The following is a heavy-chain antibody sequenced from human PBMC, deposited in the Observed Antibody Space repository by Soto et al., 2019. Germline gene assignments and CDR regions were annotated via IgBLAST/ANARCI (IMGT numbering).Heavy chain of an antibody. V-gene: IGHV3-53*04. Sequence: GGSLRLSCAASGFTVSSNYMSWVRQAPGKGLEGVSVIYSGGSTYYADSVKGRFTISRHKSKNTLYLQMNSLRAEDTALYYCASSGDWGAFDIWGQGTMVTVSS. CDR3: ASSGDWGAFDI. D-gene: IGHD7-27*01. J-gene: IGHJ3*02. CDR2: IYSGGST. CDR1: GFTVSSNY.